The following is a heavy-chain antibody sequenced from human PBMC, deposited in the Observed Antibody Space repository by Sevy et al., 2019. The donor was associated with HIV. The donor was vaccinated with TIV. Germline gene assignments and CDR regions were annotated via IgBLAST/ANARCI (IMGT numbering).Heavy chain of an antibody. CDR3: AGGDTTMITDLDY. D-gene: IGHD3-16*01. J-gene: IGHJ4*02. Sequence: GGSLRLTCAASGLTLSTTGMSWVRQAPGKGLEWVAGITNNGDTYYADSVKGRFTVSRDNSKNTLYLQLNSLRDDDTAVYYCAGGDTTMITDLDYWAQGTLVTVSS. V-gene: IGHV3-23*01. CDR1: GLTLSTTG. CDR2: ITNNGDT.